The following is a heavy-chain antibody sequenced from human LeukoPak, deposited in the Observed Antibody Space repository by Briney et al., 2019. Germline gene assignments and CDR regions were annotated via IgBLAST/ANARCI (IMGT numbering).Heavy chain of an antibody. J-gene: IGHJ2*01. V-gene: IGHV3-23*01. CDR2: ISASGGGT. D-gene: IGHD1-26*01. CDR1: GFTFSSDG. CDR3: AKNLLGSEAFSWYFDL. Sequence: GGSLRPSCAASGFTFSSDGMSWVRQAPGKGLEWVSSISASGGGTVYADSVKGRVTISRDNSQNTLYLQMHSLRAEDTAVYSCAKNLLGSEAFSWYFDLWGRGTLVTVSS.